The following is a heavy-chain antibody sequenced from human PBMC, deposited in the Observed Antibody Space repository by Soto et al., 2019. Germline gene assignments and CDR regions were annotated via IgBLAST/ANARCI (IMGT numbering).Heavy chain of an antibody. CDR3: ASFSTLGKDYGVDV. Sequence: SEKLSLTCNVSGVSITSSDSYWSLLREHPGKGMEWIGYINSSGRAYYIPSLKSRVSISIDTSKNQFSLRLTSVTVSDTVVYFCASFSTLGKDYGVDVWGQGTRVTVSS. CDR2: INSSGRA. D-gene: IGHD3-3*02. J-gene: IGHJ6*02. V-gene: IGHV4-30-4*01. CDR1: GVSITSSDSY.